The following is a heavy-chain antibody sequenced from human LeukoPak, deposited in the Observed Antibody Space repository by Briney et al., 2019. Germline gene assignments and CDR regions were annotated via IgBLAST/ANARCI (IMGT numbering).Heavy chain of an antibody. D-gene: IGHD4/OR15-4a*01. Sequence: ASVKVSCKASGYTFTSYYMHWVRQAPGQGLEWMGIISPSGGTTNYAQKFQGRVTMTRDTSTSTVYMELSSLRSEDTAVYYCARVVPDAFDIWGQGTMVTVSS. CDR2: ISPSGGTT. CDR3: ARVVPDAFDI. CDR1: GYTFTSYY. J-gene: IGHJ3*02. V-gene: IGHV1-46*01.